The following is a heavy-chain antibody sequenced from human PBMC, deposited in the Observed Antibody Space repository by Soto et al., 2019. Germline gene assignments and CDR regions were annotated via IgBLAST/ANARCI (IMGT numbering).Heavy chain of an antibody. Sequence: QPGGSLRLSCATSGLTFSNFDMHWVRQVPGKGLEWVSAIGAARDPYYLGSVKGRFTISRENAKNSVYLQMNDLRAGDSAVYYCARAYTGRLPRRADYYYAMDVWGQGTTVTVSS. CDR1: GLTFSNFD. CDR3: ARAYTGRLPRRADYYYAMDV. D-gene: IGHD2-2*02. J-gene: IGHJ6*02. CDR2: IGAARDP. V-gene: IGHV3-13*05.